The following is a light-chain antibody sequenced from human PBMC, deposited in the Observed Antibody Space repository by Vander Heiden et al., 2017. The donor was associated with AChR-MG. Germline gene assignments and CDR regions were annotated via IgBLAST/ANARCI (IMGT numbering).Light chain of an antibody. Sequence: QSALAQPPFVSGSPGQSVTISCTGTSNDIGAYKSVSWYQQHPGKAPKLIIFEVTERPSGVPDRFSASKSANTASLTVSGLQAEDEAEYFCSSYAGKNNLLFGGGTKLTVL. J-gene: IGLJ2*01. CDR2: EVT. CDR3: SSYAGKNNLL. V-gene: IGLV2-8*01. CDR1: SNDIGAYKS.